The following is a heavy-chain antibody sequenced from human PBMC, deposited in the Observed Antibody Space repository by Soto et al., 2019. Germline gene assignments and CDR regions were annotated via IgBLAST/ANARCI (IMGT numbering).Heavy chain of an antibody. J-gene: IGHJ4*02. CDR2: MNPKSGHT. Sequence: QVQLVQSGAEVKKPGASVKVSCKASGYSFSDYSINWVRQAPGQGLEWMGWMNPKSGHTAHAQKIQVRVTLTRDTSINTVYMELSSLTSGDTAVYFCARRIPVGKFDSWGQGTQVTVSP. D-gene: IGHD1-1*01. CDR1: GYSFSDYS. V-gene: IGHV1-8*01. CDR3: ARRIPVGKFDS.